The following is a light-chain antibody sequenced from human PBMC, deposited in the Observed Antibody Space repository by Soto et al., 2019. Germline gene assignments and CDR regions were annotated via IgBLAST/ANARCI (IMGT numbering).Light chain of an antibody. CDR2: DAS. J-gene: IGKJ2*01. V-gene: IGKV1-5*01. Sequence: DIQMTQSPSTLSASVGDRVTIPCRASQSISSWLAWYQQKPGKAPKLLIYDASSLESGVPSRFSGSGSGTEFTLTISSLQPDDFATYYCQQYNSYSYTFGQGTKLESK. CDR1: QSISSW. CDR3: QQYNSYSYT.